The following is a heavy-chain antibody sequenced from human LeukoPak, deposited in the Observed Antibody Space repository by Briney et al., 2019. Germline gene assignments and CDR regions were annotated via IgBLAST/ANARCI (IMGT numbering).Heavy chain of an antibody. CDR1: GFTFSSYG. D-gene: IGHD3-22*01. V-gene: IGHV3-23*01. CDR2: ISGSGGST. CDR3: AKDLFRGTMIVVVSPFDY. J-gene: IGHJ4*02. Sequence: GGSLRLSCAASGFTFSSYGMSWVRQAPGKGLEWVSAISGSGGSTYYADSVKGRFTISRDNSKNTLYLQMNSLRAEDTAVYYCAKDLFRGTMIVVVSPFDYWGQGTLVTVSS.